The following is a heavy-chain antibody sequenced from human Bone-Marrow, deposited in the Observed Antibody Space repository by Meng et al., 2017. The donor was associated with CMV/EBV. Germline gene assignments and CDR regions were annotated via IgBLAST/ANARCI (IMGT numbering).Heavy chain of an antibody. V-gene: IGHV1-2*02. CDR2: INPNSGGT. Sequence: ASVKVSCKASGYTFTGYYMHWVRQAPGQGLEWMGWINPNSGGTNYAQKFQGRVTMTRDTSISTAYIELSSLRSEDTAVYYFARPDCSSTSCYYGMDVWGQGTTVTVSS. D-gene: IGHD2-2*01. J-gene: IGHJ6*02. CDR3: ARPDCSSTSCYYGMDV. CDR1: GYTFTGYY.